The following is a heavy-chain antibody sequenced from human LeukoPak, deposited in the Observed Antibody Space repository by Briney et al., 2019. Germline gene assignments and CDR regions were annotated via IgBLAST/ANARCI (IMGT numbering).Heavy chain of an antibody. Sequence: SETLSLTCAVYGGSFSGYYWNWIRQPPGKGLEWIGEISHSGNTNYNPSLKSRVTISVDTSKNQFSLNLRSVTAADRAVYYCARPRRLISTYYSDPFDIWGQGTLVIVSS. V-gene: IGHV4-34*01. CDR1: GGSFSGYY. J-gene: IGHJ3*02. D-gene: IGHD3-22*01. CDR2: ISHSGNT. CDR3: ARPRRLISTYYSDPFDI.